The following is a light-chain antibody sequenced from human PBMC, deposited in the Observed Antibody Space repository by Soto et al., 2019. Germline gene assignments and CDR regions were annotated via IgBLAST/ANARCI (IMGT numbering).Light chain of an antibody. CDR1: SSNIGGNS. Sequence: HSELKHPPSVSTAQRQNVTISCSRSSSNIGGNSVSWYQQLPGTAPKLLIYDDNKRPSGIPDRFSGSKSGTSATLGITGFQTGDEADYYCGSWDSSLSAYVFGTGTKV. V-gene: IGLV1-51*01. J-gene: IGLJ1*01. CDR3: GSWDSSLSAYV. CDR2: DDN.